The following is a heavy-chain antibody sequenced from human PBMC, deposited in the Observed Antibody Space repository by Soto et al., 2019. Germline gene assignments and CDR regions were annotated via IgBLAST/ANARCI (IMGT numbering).Heavy chain of an antibody. J-gene: IGHJ4*02. CDR3: TRVSPDCSDGSCYPLK. CDR2: IRSNIYDGTT. V-gene: IGHV3-49*03. CDR1: GLTSSDYA. Sequence: SMGPGLTSSDYAQSSIRPAPGEELQWVSFIRSNIYDGTTEYAASVEGRFTISRDDSNTIAYLQMNSLKIEDTGVYYCTRVSPDCSDGSCYPLKWGQVTLVTVST. D-gene: IGHD2-15*01.